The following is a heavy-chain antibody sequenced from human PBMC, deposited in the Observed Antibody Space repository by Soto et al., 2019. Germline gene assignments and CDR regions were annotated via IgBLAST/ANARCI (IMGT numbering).Heavy chain of an antibody. CDR2: IRQDGSEK. D-gene: IGHD4-17*01. J-gene: IGHJ4*02. V-gene: IGHV3-7*01. CDR3: ARDLTYYYYGDQRVSDY. CDR1: GFTFSSYW. Sequence: PGGSLRLSCAASGFTFSSYWMSWVRQAPGKGLEWVANIRQDGSEKYYVDSVKGRFTISRDNAKNSLYLQMNSLRAEDTAVYYCARDLTYYYYGDQRVSDYWGQGTLVTVSS.